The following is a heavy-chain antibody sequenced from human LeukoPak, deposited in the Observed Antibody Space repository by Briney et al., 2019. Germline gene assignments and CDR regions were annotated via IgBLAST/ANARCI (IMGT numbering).Heavy chain of an antibody. V-gene: IGHV4-4*02. CDR3: ARHHPRSGPGGGPYGMDV. Sequence: KPSETLSLTCGVSGGSISNTNWWTWVRQPPGKGLEWIGEVNLQGSTYYNPSLKSRVTISVDTSKNQFSLKLSSVTAADTAVYYCARHHPRSGPGGGPYGMDVWGQGTTVTVSS. CDR2: VNLQGST. D-gene: IGHD2-2*01. CDR1: GGSISNTNW. J-gene: IGHJ6*02.